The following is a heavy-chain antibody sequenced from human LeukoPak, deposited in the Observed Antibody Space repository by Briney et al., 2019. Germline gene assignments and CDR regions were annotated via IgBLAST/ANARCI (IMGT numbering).Heavy chain of an antibody. D-gene: IGHD2-15*01. Sequence: SDTLSLTCTVSGGSISSSSYYWGWIRQPPGKGLEWIGSIYYSGSTYYNPSLKSRVTISVDTSKNQFSLKLSSVTAADTAVYYCARDDGYCSGGSCSLGYWGQGTLVTVSS. V-gene: IGHV4-39*07. J-gene: IGHJ4*02. CDR2: IYYSGST. CDR3: ARDDGYCSGGSCSLGY. CDR1: GGSISSSSYY.